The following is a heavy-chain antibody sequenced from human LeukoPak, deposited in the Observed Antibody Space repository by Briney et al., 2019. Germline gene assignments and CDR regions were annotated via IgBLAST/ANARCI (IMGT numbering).Heavy chain of an antibody. CDR2: INPDSGDT. CDR3: AREFHDILTGYSAGRYLDY. V-gene: IGHV1-2*07. Sequence: GASAKVSFKASGYSFTVYYLHWVRQAPGQGLEWMGWINPDSGDTKYAHKFQDRVTMTRATSISTVYMELSRLKSDDTALFYCAREFHDILTGYSAGRYLDYWGQGALVIVSS. CDR1: GYSFTVYY. J-gene: IGHJ4*02. D-gene: IGHD3-9*01.